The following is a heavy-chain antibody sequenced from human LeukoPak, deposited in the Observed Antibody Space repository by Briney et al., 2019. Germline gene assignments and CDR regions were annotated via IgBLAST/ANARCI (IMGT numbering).Heavy chain of an antibody. Sequence: ASVKVSCKASGYTFTGYYMHWVRQAPGQGLEWMGWINPNSGGTNYAQKFQGRVTMTRDTSISTAYMELSRPRSDDTAVYYCARGYYDSSGYDGDYWGQGTLVTVSS. CDR2: INPNSGGT. V-gene: IGHV1-2*02. CDR3: ARGYYDSSGYDGDY. J-gene: IGHJ4*02. CDR1: GYTFTGYY. D-gene: IGHD3-22*01.